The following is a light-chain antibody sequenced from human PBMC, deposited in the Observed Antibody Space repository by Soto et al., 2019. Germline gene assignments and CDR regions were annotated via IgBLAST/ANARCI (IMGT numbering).Light chain of an antibody. CDR3: QQYNNWPLT. J-gene: IGKJ4*01. CDR1: QTVNNN. Sequence: EIVMTQSPATLSVSPGERATLSCRASQTVNNNLAWYQQKPGQAPRLLIYGASARATGIPARFSGSGSGTEFTITISSLQSEDFAVYYCQQYNNWPLTFGGGTKVEIK. CDR2: GAS. V-gene: IGKV3-15*01.